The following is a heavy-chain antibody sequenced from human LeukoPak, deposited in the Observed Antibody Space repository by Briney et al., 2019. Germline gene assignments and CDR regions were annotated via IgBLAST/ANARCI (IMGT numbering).Heavy chain of an antibody. D-gene: IGHD3-10*01. CDR1: GRSISSGGYY. Sequence: SETLSLTCTVSGRSISSGGYYWSWIRQHPGKGLEWIGYIYYSGSTYYNPSLKSRVTISVDTSKNQFSLKLSSVTAADTAVYYCARDGTSGSGTFDYWGQGTLVTVSS. J-gene: IGHJ4*02. CDR2: IYYSGST. CDR3: ARDGTSGSGTFDY. V-gene: IGHV4-31*03.